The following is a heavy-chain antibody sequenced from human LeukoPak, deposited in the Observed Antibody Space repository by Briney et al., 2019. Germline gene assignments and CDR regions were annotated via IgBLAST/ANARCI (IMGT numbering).Heavy chain of an antibody. V-gene: IGHV4-34*01. CDR1: GGSFSGYY. CDR2: INHSGST. Sequence: ETLSLTCAVYGGSFSGYYWSWIRQPPGKGLEWIGEINHSGSTNYNPSLKSRVTISVDTSKNQFSLKLSSVTAADTAVYYCARVVSSPFYYFDYWGQGTLVTVSS. J-gene: IGHJ4*02. CDR3: ARVVSSPFYYFDY. D-gene: IGHD6-13*01.